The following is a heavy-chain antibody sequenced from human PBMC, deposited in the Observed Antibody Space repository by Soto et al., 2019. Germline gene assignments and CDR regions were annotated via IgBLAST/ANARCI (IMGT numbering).Heavy chain of an antibody. CDR1: GYSFTTYW. D-gene: IGHD3-22*01. J-gene: IGHJ4*02. Sequence: GASLKISCQGSGYSFTTYWIGWVRQMPGEGLEWMGVIYPGDSDIRFSPSFQGQVTISADMSLSTAYLLWSSLRVSDTAMYYCATKAYRYDTNSFGYWRQGTLVTVSS. CDR3: ATKAYRYDTNSFGY. CDR2: IYPGDSDI. V-gene: IGHV5-51*01.